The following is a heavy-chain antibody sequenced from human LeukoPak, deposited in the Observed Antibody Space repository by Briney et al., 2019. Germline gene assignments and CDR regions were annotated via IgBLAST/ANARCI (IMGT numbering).Heavy chain of an antibody. V-gene: IGHV3-74*01. CDR1: GFTFSSYW. CDR2: INSDGSST. CDR3: AKPAYYDFWSGGWRYFDC. Sequence: GGSLRLSCAASGFTFSSYWMHWVRQAPGKGLVWVSRINSDGSSTSYADSVKGRFTISRDNAKNTLYLQMNSLRAEDTAVYYCAKPAYYDFWSGGWRYFDCWGQGTLVTVSS. D-gene: IGHD3-3*01. J-gene: IGHJ4*02.